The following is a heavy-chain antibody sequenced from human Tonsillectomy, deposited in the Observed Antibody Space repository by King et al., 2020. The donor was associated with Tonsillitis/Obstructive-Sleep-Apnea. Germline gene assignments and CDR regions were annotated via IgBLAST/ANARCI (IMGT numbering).Heavy chain of an antibody. CDR3: TRERCGITSCFFGYGLDV. J-gene: IGHJ6*02. CDR2: IRSKAFGGTT. CDR1: GFTFGDYA. Sequence: VQLVESGGGLVQPGRSLRLSCTASGFTFGDYAMSWVRQAPGKGLEWVGLIRSKAFGGTTEYAASVKGRFTISRDDSKSIAYLQMNRLKTEDTAVYYCTRERCGITSCFFGYGLDVWGQGTPVTVSS. D-gene: IGHD2-2*01. V-gene: IGHV3-49*04.